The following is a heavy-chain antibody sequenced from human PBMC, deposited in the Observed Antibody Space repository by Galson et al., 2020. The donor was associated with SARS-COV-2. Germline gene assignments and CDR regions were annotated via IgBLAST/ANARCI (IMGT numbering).Heavy chain of an antibody. V-gene: IGHV4-31*03. J-gene: IGHJ4*02. Sequence: ASETLSLTCTVSGGSINSGGSYWSWIRQHPGKGLEWIGYIYYSGSTHYSPSLRNRITISLDTSKNQFSLKLNSVTAADTAIYYCARENQLTTEFDYWGQGTLVTVSS. CDR1: GGSINSGGSY. D-gene: IGHD4-17*01. CDR3: ARENQLTTEFDY. CDR2: IYYSGST.